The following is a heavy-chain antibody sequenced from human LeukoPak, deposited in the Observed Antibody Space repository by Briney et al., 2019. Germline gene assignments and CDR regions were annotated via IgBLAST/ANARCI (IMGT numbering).Heavy chain of an antibody. CDR1: GYTLTNYD. CDR3: VRVQSGSYARYGMDV. V-gene: IGHV1-8*01. Sequence: ASVKVSCKASGYTLTNYDINWVRQATGQGLEWMGWMNPNSGHTGYTQKFQGRVSMTRDTSISTAYMELNSLRSEDTAVYYCVRVQSGSYARYGMDVWGQGTTVTVS. J-gene: IGHJ6*02. D-gene: IGHD1-26*01. CDR2: MNPNSGHT.